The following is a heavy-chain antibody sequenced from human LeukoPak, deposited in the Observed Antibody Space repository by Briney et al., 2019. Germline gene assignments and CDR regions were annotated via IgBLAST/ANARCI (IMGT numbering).Heavy chain of an antibody. D-gene: IGHD2-2*01. CDR1: GYTFTSYD. Sequence: GASVKVSCKASGYTFTSYDINWVRQATGQGLEWMGWMNPNSGNTGYAQKFQGRVTITRNTSISTAYMELSSLRSEDTAVYYCARAPSIGYCSSTSCYYFDYWGQGTLVTVSS. V-gene: IGHV1-8*03. J-gene: IGHJ4*02. CDR3: ARAPSIGYCSSTSCYYFDY. CDR2: MNPNSGNT.